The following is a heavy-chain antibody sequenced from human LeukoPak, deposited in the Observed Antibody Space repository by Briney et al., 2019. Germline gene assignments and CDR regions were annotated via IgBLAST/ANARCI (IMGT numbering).Heavy chain of an antibody. J-gene: IGHJ3*02. CDR2: IIPIFDIV. CDR3: ARVGPYDFGAFDI. V-gene: IGHV1-69*04. Sequence: SVKVSCKASGGTVNNYAITWVRQAPGQGLEWMGRIIPIFDIVNYTQKFQGRVTITADKSTSTAYMELSSLRSEDTAVYYCARVGPYDFGAFDIWGQGTMVTVSS. D-gene: IGHD4-17*01. CDR1: GGTVNNYA.